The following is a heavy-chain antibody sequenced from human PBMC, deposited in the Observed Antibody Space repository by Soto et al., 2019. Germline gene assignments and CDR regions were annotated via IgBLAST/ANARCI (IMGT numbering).Heavy chain of an antibody. CDR1: GGSFSGYY. CDR2: INHSGST. V-gene: IGHV4-34*01. CDR3: ERIMYGGNSWNDY. D-gene: IGHD2-21*02. Sequence: XETLYLTCAVYGGSFSGYYWSWIRQPPGKGLEWIGEINHSGSTNYNPSLKSRVTISVDTSKNQFSLKLSSVTAADTAVYYCERIMYGGNSWNDYWGQGTLVTVSS. J-gene: IGHJ4*02.